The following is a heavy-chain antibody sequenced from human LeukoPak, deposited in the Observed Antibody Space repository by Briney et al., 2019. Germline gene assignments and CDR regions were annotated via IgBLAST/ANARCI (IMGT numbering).Heavy chain of an antibody. CDR2: ITWNSAGI. D-gene: IGHD3-22*01. V-gene: IGHV3-9*03. CDR3: AKEVGSSGYGPTDYYYYYGMDV. Sequence: PGGSLRLSCVASGFTFDDYSMHWVRQFPGKGLEWVSGITWNSAGIGYADSVKGRFTISRDNAKKSLYLQMDSLRIEDMAVYYCAKEVGSSGYGPTDYYYYYGMDVWGQGTTVTVSS. J-gene: IGHJ6*02. CDR1: GFTFDDYS.